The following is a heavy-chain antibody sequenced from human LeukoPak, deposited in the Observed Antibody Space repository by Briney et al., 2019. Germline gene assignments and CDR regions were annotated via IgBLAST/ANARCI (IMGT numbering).Heavy chain of an antibody. CDR1: GGTFSSYA. CDR3: ARPIEMATIAGIAFDI. D-gene: IGHD5-24*01. V-gene: IGHV1-69*04. CDR2: IIPILGIA. Sequence: ASVKVSCKASGGTFSSYAISWVRQAPGQGLEWMGRIIPILGIANYAQKFQGRVTITADKSTSTAYMELSSLRSEDTAVYYCARPIEMATIAGIAFDIWGQGTMVTVSS. J-gene: IGHJ3*02.